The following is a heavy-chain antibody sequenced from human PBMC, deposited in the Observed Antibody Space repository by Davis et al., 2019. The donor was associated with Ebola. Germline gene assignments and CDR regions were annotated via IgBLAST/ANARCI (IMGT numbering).Heavy chain of an antibody. CDR3: AKVPDYDFWSGYYFDY. CDR2: ITGPGGTT. D-gene: IGHD3-3*01. V-gene: IGHV3-23*01. CDR1: RFTFSAYA. J-gene: IGHJ4*02. Sequence: GESLKISCVVFRFTFSAYAMAWVRQAPGKGLQWVSTITGPGGTTYYADSVKGRFTISRDNSKNTLYLQMNSLRAEDTAVYYCAKVPDYDFWSGYYFDYWGQGTLVTVSS.